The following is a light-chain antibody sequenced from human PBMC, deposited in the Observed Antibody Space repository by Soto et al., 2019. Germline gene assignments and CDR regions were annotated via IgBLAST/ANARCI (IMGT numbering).Light chain of an antibody. CDR2: DAS. V-gene: IGKV3-11*01. Sequence: EIVLTQSPGTLSLSHGERATLSCRASQSVSSYLAWYQQKPGQAPRLLIYDASNRATGIPARFSGSGSGTEFTLTISSLQSEDFAVYYCQQYNNWPPLTFGGGTKVDIK. J-gene: IGKJ4*01. CDR3: QQYNNWPPLT. CDR1: QSVSSY.